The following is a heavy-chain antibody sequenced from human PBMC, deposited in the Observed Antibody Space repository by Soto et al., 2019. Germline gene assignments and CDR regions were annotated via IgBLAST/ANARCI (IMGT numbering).Heavy chain of an antibody. V-gene: IGHV4-31*03. CDR3: ARHVPATADNWFDP. Sequence: PSETLSLTCTVSGGSISSGGYYWSWIRQHPGKGLEWIGYIYYSGSTYYNPSLKSRVTISVDTSKNQFSLKLSSVTAADTAVYYCARHVPATADNWFDPWGQGTLVTVSS. CDR1: GGSISSGGYY. CDR2: IYYSGST. D-gene: IGHD2-2*01. J-gene: IGHJ5*02.